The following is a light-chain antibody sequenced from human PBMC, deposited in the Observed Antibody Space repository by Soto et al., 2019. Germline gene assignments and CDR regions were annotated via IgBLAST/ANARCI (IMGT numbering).Light chain of an antibody. Sequence: DIQMTQSPSSLSASVGGRVTITCRASQSISSYLNWYQQKPGKAPKLLIYAASSLQSGVPSRFSGSGSGTDFTLTVSSLQPEDFATYYCHQSYDLPTLGQGTRLEIK. CDR1: QSISSY. V-gene: IGKV1-39*01. J-gene: IGKJ5*01. CDR3: HQSYDLPT. CDR2: AAS.